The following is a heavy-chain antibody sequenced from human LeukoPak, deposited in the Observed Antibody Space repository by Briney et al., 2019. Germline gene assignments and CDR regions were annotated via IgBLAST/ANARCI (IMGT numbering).Heavy chain of an antibody. D-gene: IGHD2-2*01. CDR2: INSDGSST. CDR3: AIEGYCSSTSCYDAFDI. Sequence: PGGSLRLSCAASRFTFRSYWMHWVRQAPGKGLVWVSRINSDGSSTSYADSVKGRFTISRDNAKNTLYLQMNSLRAEDTAVYYCAIEGYCSSTSCYDAFDIWGQGTMVTVSS. J-gene: IGHJ3*02. V-gene: IGHV3-74*01. CDR1: RFTFRSYW.